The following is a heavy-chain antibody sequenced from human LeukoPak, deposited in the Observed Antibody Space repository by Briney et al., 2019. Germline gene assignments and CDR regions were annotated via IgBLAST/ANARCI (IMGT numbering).Heavy chain of an antibody. CDR3: AREVTGAYYSYYMDV. J-gene: IGHJ6*03. CDR2: ISPYNGNT. Sequence: ASVKVSCKASGFPFISFGIHWVRQAPGQGLEWMGWISPYNGNTNYTQNLQGRVTMTTDTSTSTAYMELRSLKSDDTAVYYCAREVTGAYYSYYMDVWGRGTTVTVSS. CDR1: GFPFISFG. D-gene: IGHD7-27*01. V-gene: IGHV1-18*01.